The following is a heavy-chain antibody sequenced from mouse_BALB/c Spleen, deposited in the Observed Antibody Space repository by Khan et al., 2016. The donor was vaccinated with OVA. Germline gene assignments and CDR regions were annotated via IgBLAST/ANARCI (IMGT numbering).Heavy chain of an antibody. J-gene: IGHJ4*01. Sequence: QVQLKESGPGLVAPSQSLSITCTVSGFSLTSYGVNWVRQPPGKGLEWLGVLWGDGSTNYHSTLMSRLSISKDTSQSQVFLKLSSLQTDDTATYYCAKWGTANYYAMDYWGQGTSVTGSS. V-gene: IGHV2-3*01. D-gene: IGHD1-2*01. CDR3: AKWGTANYYAMDY. CDR2: LWGDGST. CDR1: GFSLTSYG.